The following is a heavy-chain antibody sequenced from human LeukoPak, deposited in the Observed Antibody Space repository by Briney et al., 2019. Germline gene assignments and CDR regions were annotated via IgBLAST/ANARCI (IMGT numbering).Heavy chain of an antibody. V-gene: IGHV4-59*01. J-gene: IGHJ4*02. CDR3: AGGIAARIFDY. CDR2: IYYSGTT. CDR1: GGSISSYY. Sequence: SETLSLTCTVSGGSISSYYWSWIRQPPGKGLEWIGYIYYSGTTNYNPSLKSRVTISIDRSKNQFSLKLSSVTAADTAVYYCAGGIAARIFDYWGQGTLVTVSS. D-gene: IGHD6-6*01.